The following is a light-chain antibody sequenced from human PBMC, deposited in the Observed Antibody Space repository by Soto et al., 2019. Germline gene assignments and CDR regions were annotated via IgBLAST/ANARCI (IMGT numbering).Light chain of an antibody. Sequence: QSVLTQPPSASGTPGQRVTISCSGSRSNVGSNTVNWYQQLPGTAPKLLIYSNNQRPSGVPDRFSGSKSGTSASLAISGLQSEDEADYYCATWDDSLNGTVFGGGTKVTVL. CDR1: RSNVGSNT. V-gene: IGLV1-44*01. CDR3: ATWDDSLNGTV. CDR2: SNN. J-gene: IGLJ2*01.